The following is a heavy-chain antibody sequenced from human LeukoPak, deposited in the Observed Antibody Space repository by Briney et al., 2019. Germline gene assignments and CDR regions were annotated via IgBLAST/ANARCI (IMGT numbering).Heavy chain of an antibody. J-gene: IGHJ4*02. D-gene: IGHD3-16*02. Sequence: SETLSLTCAVYGGSFSDYYWSWIRQPPGKGLEWIGEINHSGTTNYSPSLKSRASISVDTSKNQFSLKLNSVTAADAAMYYCASHYSSGSYRYTGSFDSWGQGMLVNVSS. V-gene: IGHV4-34*01. CDR1: GGSFSDYY. CDR3: ASHYSSGSYRYTGSFDS. CDR2: INHSGTT.